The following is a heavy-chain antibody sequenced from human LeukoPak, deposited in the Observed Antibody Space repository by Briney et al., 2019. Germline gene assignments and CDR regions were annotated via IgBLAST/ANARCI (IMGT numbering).Heavy chain of an antibody. D-gene: IGHD2-8*01. CDR1: GGSFSGYY. Sequence: SETLSLTCAVYGGSFSGYYWSWIRQPPGKGLEWIGEINHSGSTNYNPSLKSRITISVDTYKNQFSLKLSSVTAADTAVYYCARVRSNGWFYWGQGTLVTVSS. CDR3: ARVRSNGWFY. V-gene: IGHV4-34*01. J-gene: IGHJ4*02. CDR2: INHSGST.